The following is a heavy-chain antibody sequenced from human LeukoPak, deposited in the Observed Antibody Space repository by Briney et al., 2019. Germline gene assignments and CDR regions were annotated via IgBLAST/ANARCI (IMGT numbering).Heavy chain of an antibody. CDR2: INHSGST. J-gene: IGHJ4*02. D-gene: IGHD3-16*02. V-gene: IGHV4-34*01. CDR1: GGSFSGYY. CDR3: ARGERNYVWGSYRYDTGEDPPYYFDY. Sequence: SETLSLTCAVYGGSFSGYYWSWIRQPPGKGLEWIGEINHSGSTNYNPSLKSRVTISLDTSKNQFSLKLSSVTAADTVVYYCARGERNYVWGSYRYDTGEDPPYYFDYWGQGTLVTVSS.